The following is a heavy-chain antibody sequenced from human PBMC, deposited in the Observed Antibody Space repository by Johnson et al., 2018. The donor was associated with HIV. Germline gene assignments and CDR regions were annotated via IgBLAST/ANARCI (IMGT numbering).Heavy chain of an antibody. CDR3: AKDIRIQLWLGGAFDI. D-gene: IGHD5-18*01. V-gene: IGHV3-9*01. J-gene: IGHJ3*02. CDR1: GFTFDAYA. Sequence: EVQLVESGGGVVQPGRSLRLSCAASGFTFDAYAMHWVRQAPGKGLEWVSGISWNSGSIGYADSVMGRFTISRDNAKNSLYLQMNSLRAEDTALYYCAKDIRIQLWLGGAFDIWGQGTMVTVSS. CDR2: ISWNSGSI.